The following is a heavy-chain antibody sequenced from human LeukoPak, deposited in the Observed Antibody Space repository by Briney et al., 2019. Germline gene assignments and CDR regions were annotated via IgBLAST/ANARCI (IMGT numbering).Heavy chain of an antibody. J-gene: IGHJ4*02. Sequence: SETLSLTCTVSGGSISSSYYWGWIRQPPGKGLEWIGLIYYSGRTYYNPSLKSRLTISVDTSEKQFPLKLTSVTDADTAVCYCARRLYSSSSFDYWGQGTLVTVSS. D-gene: IGHD6-6*01. CDR1: GGSISSSYY. CDR3: ARRLYSSSSFDY. CDR2: IYYSGRT. V-gene: IGHV4-39*01.